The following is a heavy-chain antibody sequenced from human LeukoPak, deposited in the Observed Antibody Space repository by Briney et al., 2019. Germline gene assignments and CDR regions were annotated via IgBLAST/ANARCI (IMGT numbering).Heavy chain of an antibody. CDR2: ISGSGGST. Sequence: SGGSLRLSCAASGFTFSSYAMSWVRQAPGKGLEWVSAISGSGGSTYYADSVKGRFTISRDNSKNTLYLQMNSLRAEDTAVYYCAKDPGSGRTNWFDPWGQGTLVTVSS. J-gene: IGHJ5*02. V-gene: IGHV3-23*01. CDR3: AKDPGSGRTNWFDP. CDR1: GFTFSSYA. D-gene: IGHD3-10*01.